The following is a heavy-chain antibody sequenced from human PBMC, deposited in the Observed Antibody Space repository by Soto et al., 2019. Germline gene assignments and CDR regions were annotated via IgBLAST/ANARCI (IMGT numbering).Heavy chain of an antibody. D-gene: IGHD3-22*01. J-gene: IGHJ5*02. CDR2: INPDGGST. CDR3: AKAPRSGVITTTYSAHIDL. CDR1: GYTFTSYY. V-gene: IGHV1-46*01. Sequence: QVQLVQSGAAVKKPGASVMLSCKASGYTFTSYYMHWVRQAPGQGLEWMGIINPDGGSTRYAQKYQGIVNMTRDSSTSTFYMDLTSLSSEDTAVYHCAKAPRSGVITTTYSAHIDLWGQGTLVTVSS.